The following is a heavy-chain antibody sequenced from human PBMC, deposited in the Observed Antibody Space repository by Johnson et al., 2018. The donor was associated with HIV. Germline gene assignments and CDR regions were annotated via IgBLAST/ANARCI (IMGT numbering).Heavy chain of an antibody. CDR3: AKDEEGYSSAWSAGTAFDI. D-gene: IGHD6-13*01. V-gene: IGHV3-30*18. J-gene: IGHJ3*02. Sequence: QVQLVESGGGLVQPGGSLRLSCAASGLTVRSNYMSWVRQAPGKGLEWVAVISYDGSNKYYADSVKGRFTLSRDNSKNTLYLQMNSLKADDTAIYYCAKDEEGYSSAWSAGTAFDIWGQGTMVTVSS. CDR2: ISYDGSNK. CDR1: GLTVRSNY.